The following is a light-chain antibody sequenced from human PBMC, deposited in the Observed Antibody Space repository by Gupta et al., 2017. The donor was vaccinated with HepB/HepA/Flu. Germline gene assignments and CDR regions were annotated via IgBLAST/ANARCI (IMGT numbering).Light chain of an antibody. CDR3: QTWGTGIQGV. J-gene: IGLJ3*02. CDR2: LNSDGSH. CDR1: SGHSSYA. Sequence: QLVLTQSPSASASLGASVKLTCTLSSGHSSYAIAWHQQQPEKGPRYLMKLNSDGSHSKGDGIPDRFSGSSSGAARFLTISGLQSEDEADYYCQTWGTGIQGVFGGGTKLTGL. V-gene: IGLV4-69*01.